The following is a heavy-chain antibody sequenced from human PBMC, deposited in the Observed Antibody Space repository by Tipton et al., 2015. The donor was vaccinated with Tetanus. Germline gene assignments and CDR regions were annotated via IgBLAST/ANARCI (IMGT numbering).Heavy chain of an antibody. CDR1: GGSITSGGYF. CDR3: ARVSRRNFYFDY. V-gene: IGHV4-31*03. D-gene: IGHD2/OR15-2a*01. Sequence: TLSLTCTVSGGSITSGGYFWNWIRQHPGKGLEWIGYIYYSGSTYYNPSLKSRITISVDTSKNQFSLNLSSVTVADSAVYFCARVSRRNFYFDYWGPGAQVTVSS. J-gene: IGHJ4*02. CDR2: IYYSGST.